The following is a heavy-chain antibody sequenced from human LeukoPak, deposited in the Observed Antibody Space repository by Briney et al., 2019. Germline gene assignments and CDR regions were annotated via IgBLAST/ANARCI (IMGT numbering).Heavy chain of an antibody. J-gene: IGHJ4*02. CDR2: IYYSGST. V-gene: IGHV4-31*03. Sequence: SETLSLTCTVSGGSISSGGYYWRWIRQHPGKGLEWIGYIYYSGSTYYNPSLKSRITISVDTSKNQFSLKLSSVTAADTAVYYCARTSGYYYPPHFWGQGTLVTVSS. CDR1: GGSISSGGYY. CDR3: ARTSGYYYPPHF. D-gene: IGHD3-22*01.